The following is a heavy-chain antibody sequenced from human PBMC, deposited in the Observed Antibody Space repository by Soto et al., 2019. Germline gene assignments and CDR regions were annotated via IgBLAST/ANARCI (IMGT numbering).Heavy chain of an antibody. D-gene: IGHD6-13*01. CDR1: GGSINYYY. CDR2: IYYSGTT. CDR3: ARTSSSSWPFNY. V-gene: IGHV4-59*01. Sequence: SETLSLTCTVSGGSINYYYWNWIRQPPGKGLEWIGYIYYSGTTNYNPSLKSRVTISVDASKNKFSLNLTSLTAADTAVYYCARTSSSSWPFNYRGQRTLVTVSS. J-gene: IGHJ4*02.